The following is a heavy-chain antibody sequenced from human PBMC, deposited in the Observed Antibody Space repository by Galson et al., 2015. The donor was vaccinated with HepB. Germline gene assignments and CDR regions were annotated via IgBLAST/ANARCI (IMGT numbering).Heavy chain of an antibody. CDR2: ISAYNGNT. D-gene: IGHD3/OR15-3a*01. Sequence: SVKVSCKASGYTFTSYGIIWVRQAPGQGLEWMGWISAYNGNTNYAQKLQGRVTMTTDTSTSTAYMELRSLRSDDTAVYYCARVTHDLYFDYWGQVTLVTVSS. CDR3: ARVTHDLYFDY. V-gene: IGHV1-18*01. J-gene: IGHJ4*02. CDR1: GYTFTSYG.